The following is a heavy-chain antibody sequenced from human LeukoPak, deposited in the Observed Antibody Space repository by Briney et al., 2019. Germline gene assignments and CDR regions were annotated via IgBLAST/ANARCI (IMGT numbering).Heavy chain of an antibody. D-gene: IGHD2-15*01. V-gene: IGHV3-30*09. J-gene: IGHJ5*02. CDR1: GFTFSNYA. CDR3: ARDREAATAQDWFDP. CDR2: ISYDGSNK. Sequence: GGSLRLSCAASGFTFSNYAIHWVRQAPGKGLEWVAVISYDGSNKYYADSVKGRFAISRDNAKNSLYLQMNSLRAEDTAVYYCARDREAATAQDWFDPWGQGTLVTVSS.